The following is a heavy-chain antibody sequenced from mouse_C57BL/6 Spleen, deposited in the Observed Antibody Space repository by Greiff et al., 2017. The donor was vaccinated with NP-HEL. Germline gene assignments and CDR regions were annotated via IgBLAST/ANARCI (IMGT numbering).Heavy chain of an antibody. CDR1: GYTFTSYW. Sequence: VQLQQPGAELVRPGTSVKLSCKASGYTFTSYWMHWVKQRPGQGLEWIGVIDPSDSYTNYNQKFKGKATLTVDTSSSTAYMQLSSLTSEDSAVYYCARGGNYPFAYWGQGTLVTVSA. J-gene: IGHJ3*01. CDR3: ARGGNYPFAY. V-gene: IGHV1-59*01. CDR2: IDPSDSYT. D-gene: IGHD2-1*01.